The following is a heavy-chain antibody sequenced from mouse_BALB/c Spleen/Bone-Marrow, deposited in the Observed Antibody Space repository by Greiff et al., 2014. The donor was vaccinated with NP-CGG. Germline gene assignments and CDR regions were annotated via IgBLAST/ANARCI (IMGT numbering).Heavy chain of an antibody. CDR1: GYAFTNYL. J-gene: IGHJ4*01. Sequence: QVQLKESGAELVRPGTSVKVSCKASGYAFTNYLIEWVKQRPGQGLEWIGVINPGSGGTNYNEKFKGKATLTANKSSSTAYMQLSRLPSSVTSVYFSANDWDCGFNDYWGQGTSLTVSS. CDR3: ANDWDCGFNDY. D-gene: IGHD4-1*01. V-gene: IGHV1-54*01. CDR2: INPGSGGT.